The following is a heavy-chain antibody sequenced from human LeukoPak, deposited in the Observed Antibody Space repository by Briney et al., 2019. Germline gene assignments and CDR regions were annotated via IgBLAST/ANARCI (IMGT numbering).Heavy chain of an antibody. CDR1: GYSISRGYY. CDR2: IYHTGGT. CDR3: ARAGWIITSGIDY. J-gene: IGHJ4*02. Sequence: SETLSLTCGVSGYSISRGYYWAWIRQPPGKGLEWIGTIYHTGGTYYTPSLGSRVTISVDTSKNEFSLNLNSVTAADTAVYYCARAGWIITSGIDYWGQGALITVSS. V-gene: IGHV4-38-2*01. D-gene: IGHD3-10*01.